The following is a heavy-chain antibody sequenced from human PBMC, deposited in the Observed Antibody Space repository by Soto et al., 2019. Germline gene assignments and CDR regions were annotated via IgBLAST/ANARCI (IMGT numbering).Heavy chain of an antibody. CDR1: GYTFSDYF. D-gene: IGHD2-21*01. V-gene: IGHV1-2*02. CDR3: ARDSGIPGRYWYFGL. Sequence: QVQLVQSGAEVKKPGASVKGSCTTYGYTFSDYFLHWVRQAPGQGPEWMGFINPKRGGTEYAQKFQGRVTMTRDTSSSTVYMDLSCLTSDDTAIYYCARDSGIPGRYWYFGLWGRGTLVTVSS. J-gene: IGHJ2*01. CDR2: INPKRGGT.